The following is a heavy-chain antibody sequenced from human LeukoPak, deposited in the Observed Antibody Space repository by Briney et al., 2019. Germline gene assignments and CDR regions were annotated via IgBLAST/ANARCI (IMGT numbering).Heavy chain of an antibody. CDR1: GFTFDKYW. V-gene: IGHV3-7*01. CDR3: ARGSDYSNGNIYEDDFEY. CDR2: IDQDGRVK. Sequence: GGSLRLSCAASGFTFDKYWMDWVRQAPGKGLEWVAQIDQDGRVKHYVDSVKGRFTISRDNAKNLVSLQMSSLRAEDTAVYYCARGSDYSNGNIYEDDFEYWGQGTLVTVSS. J-gene: IGHJ4*02. D-gene: IGHD2-8*01.